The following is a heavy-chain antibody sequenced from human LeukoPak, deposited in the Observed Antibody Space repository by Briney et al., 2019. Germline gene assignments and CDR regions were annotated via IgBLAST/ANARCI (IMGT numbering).Heavy chain of an antibody. J-gene: IGHJ4*02. Sequence: GGSLRLSCAVSGFTFSSYAMHWVRQAPGKGLEWVAVISYDGSNNYYADSVKGRFTISRDNSKNTLYLQMNSLRAEDTAMYYCARNLPRYHWGQGTLVTVSS. CDR2: ISYDGSNN. CDR1: GFTFSSYA. CDR3: ARNLPRYH. V-gene: IGHV3-30*04. D-gene: IGHD1-14*01.